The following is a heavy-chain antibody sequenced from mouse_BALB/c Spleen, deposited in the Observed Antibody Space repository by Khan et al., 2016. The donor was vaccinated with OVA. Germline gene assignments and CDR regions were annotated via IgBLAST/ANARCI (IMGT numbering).Heavy chain of an antibody. CDR1: GFTFNNYG. J-gene: IGHJ2*01. CDR3: ATSYFYGYYFGY. CDR2: ISGDSNTI. V-gene: IGHV5-17*02. Sequence: DVKLVESGGGLVQPGGSRKLSCAASGFTFNNYGMHWVRQAPEKGLEWVAYISGDSNTIYYVDSVKGRFTISRDNPKNTLFLQMTSLMSEDTAMYYCATSYFYGYYFGYWGPGTTLTVS. D-gene: IGHD1-1*01.